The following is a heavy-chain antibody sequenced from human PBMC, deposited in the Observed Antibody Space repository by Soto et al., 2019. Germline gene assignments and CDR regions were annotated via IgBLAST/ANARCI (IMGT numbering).Heavy chain of an antibody. V-gene: IGHV3-30*14. CDR1: GFTFSTYA. D-gene: IGHD3-10*01. Sequence: QVQLVESGGGVVQPGRSLRLSCAASGFTFSTYAMHWVRQAPGKGLEWVAVISYDGSNKYYADSVKGRFTISRDNSKNTVYLQMNSLRPEDTAVYSCARSVVSTVGSSEYFQHWGPGTLVTGSS. CDR3: ARSVVSTVGSSEYFQH. CDR2: ISYDGSNK. J-gene: IGHJ1*01.